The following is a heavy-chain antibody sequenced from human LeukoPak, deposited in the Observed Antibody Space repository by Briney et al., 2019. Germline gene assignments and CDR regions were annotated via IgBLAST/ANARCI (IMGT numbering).Heavy chain of an antibody. J-gene: IGHJ5*02. CDR2: INPNSGGT. D-gene: IGHD6-13*01. CDR3: ARDGSSGWYLGFNWFDP. Sequence: ASVKVSCKASGYTFTGYYMHWVRQAPGQGLEWMGWINPNSGGTNYAQKFQGRVTMTTDTSISTAYMELSRLRSDDTAVYYCARDGSSGWYLGFNWFDPWGQGTLVTVSS. V-gene: IGHV1-2*02. CDR1: GYTFTGYY.